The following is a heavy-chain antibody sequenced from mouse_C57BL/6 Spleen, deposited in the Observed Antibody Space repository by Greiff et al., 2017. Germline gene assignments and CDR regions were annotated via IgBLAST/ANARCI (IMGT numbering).Heavy chain of an antibody. CDR3: ARHGEDSSGFYYAMDY. CDR1: GFTFSSYG. J-gene: IGHJ4*01. CDR2: ISSGGSYT. Sequence: EVQRVESGGDLVKPGGSLKLSCEASGFTFSSYGMSWVRQTPDKRLEWVATISSGGSYTYYPDSVKGRFTISRDNAKNTLYLQMSSLKSEDTAMYYCARHGEDSSGFYYAMDYWGQGTSVTVSS. V-gene: IGHV5-6*01. D-gene: IGHD3-2*02.